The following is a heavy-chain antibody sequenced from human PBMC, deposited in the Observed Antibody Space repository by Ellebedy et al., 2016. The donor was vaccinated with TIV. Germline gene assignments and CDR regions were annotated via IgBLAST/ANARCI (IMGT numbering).Heavy chain of an antibody. CDR1: GGSISTYY. CDR3: ARGGYGYCSGGSCRYGVDV. CDR2: IFYSGRT. J-gene: IGHJ6*02. V-gene: IGHV4-59*01. Sequence: MPSETLSLTCTVSGGSISTYYWNWIRQPPGKGLEWIGYIFYSGRTNSNPSLKSRVTPSVDTSKKQFSLKLNSVTGADTAVYYCARGGYGYCSGGSCRYGVDVWGQGTTVTVSS. D-gene: IGHD2-15*01.